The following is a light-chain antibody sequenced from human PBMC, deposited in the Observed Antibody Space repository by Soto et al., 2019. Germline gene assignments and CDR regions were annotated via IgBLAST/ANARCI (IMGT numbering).Light chain of an antibody. Sequence: QSVLTQPASVSGSPGQSITISCSGTSSDVGSYDYVAWYQQFPGKTPKLVIYEVSNRPSGVSYRFSGSKSGNTASLTISGLQAEDEAHYYCISYTGSSTSYVFGPGTKVTVL. V-gene: IGLV2-14*01. CDR1: SSDVGSYDY. CDR3: ISYTGSSTSYV. J-gene: IGLJ1*01. CDR2: EVS.